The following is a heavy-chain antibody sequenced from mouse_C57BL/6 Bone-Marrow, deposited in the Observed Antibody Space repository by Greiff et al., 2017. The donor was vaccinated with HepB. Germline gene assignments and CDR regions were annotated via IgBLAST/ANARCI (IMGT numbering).Heavy chain of an antibody. CDR2: IYHGAGDT. CDR1: GYAFSSYW. CDR3: TRLGPLHAMVY. J-gene: IGHJ4*01. V-gene: IGHV1-80*01. Sequence: QVQLKESGAELVKPGASVKISCKASGYAFSSYWMNWVKQRPGKGLEWIGQIYHGAGDTNYNGKFKGKATLTADKSSSTAYMQLSSLTSEDYAVYFCTRLGPLHAMVYWGQGTSVTVSS.